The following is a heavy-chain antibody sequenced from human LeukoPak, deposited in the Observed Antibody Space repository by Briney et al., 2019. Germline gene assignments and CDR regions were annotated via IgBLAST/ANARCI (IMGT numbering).Heavy chain of an antibody. Sequence: GGSLRLSCAASGFTFSSYAMSWVRQAPGKGLEWVSSISSSSSYIYYADSVKGRFTISRDNSKNTVYLQMNSLRTEDTAVYYCANNWNLDYWGQGTLVTVSS. J-gene: IGHJ4*02. CDR2: ISSSSSYI. CDR1: GFTFSSYA. D-gene: IGHD1-1*01. V-gene: IGHV3-23*01. CDR3: ANNWNLDY.